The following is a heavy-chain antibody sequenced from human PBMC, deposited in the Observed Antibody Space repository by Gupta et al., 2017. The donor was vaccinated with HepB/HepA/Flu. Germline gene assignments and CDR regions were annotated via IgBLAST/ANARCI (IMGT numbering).Heavy chain of an antibody. J-gene: IGHJ4*02. CDR3: AKATTVVMMSPEGY. V-gene: IGHV3-23*01. D-gene: IGHD4-17*01. Sequence: EVQLLESGGGLVQPGGFLRLSCAASGFPFSSDASSWVRQAPGKGLEWVSAISGSGGSTYYADSVKGRFTISRDNSKNTLYLQMNSLRAEDTAVYYCAKATTVVMMSPEGYWGQGTLVTVSS. CDR2: ISGSGGST. CDR1: GFPFSSDA.